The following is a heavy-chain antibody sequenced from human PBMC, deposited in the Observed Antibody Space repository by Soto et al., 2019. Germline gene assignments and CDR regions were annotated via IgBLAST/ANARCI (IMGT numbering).Heavy chain of an antibody. CDR3: ARVTIRSPYNWFDP. V-gene: IGHV1-18*01. Sequence: ASVKVSCKASGYTFTSFGISWVRQGPGQGLEWMGWNSPNNGDTNYAQKLQGRVTMTTDTSTSTAYMELRSLRSDDTSVYYCARVTIRSPYNWFDPWGQGTLVTVSS. J-gene: IGHJ5*02. D-gene: IGHD5-12*01. CDR2: NSPNNGDT. CDR1: GYTFTSFG.